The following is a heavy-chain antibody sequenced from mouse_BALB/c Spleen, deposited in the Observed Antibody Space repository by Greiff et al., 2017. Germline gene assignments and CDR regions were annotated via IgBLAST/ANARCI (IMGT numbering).Heavy chain of an antibody. CDR1: GFTFSDYY. D-gene: IGHD2-2*01. J-gene: IGHJ3*01. CDR2: ISDGGSYT. CDR3: ARLYYGYDVRTPWFAY. V-gene: IGHV5-4*02. Sequence: EVQLVESGGGLVKPGGSLKLSCAASGFTFSDYYMYWVRQTPEKRLEWVATISDGGSYTYYPDSVKGRFTISRDNAKNNLYLQMSSLKSEDTAMYYCARLYYGYDVRTPWFAYWGQGTLVTVSA.